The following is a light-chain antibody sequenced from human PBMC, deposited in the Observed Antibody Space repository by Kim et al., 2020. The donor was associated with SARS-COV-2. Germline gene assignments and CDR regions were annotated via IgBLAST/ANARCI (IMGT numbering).Light chain of an antibody. Sequence: EIVMTQSPATMSVSPGERATLSCRASQSVSSNLAWYQQKPGQAPRLLIYVASTRATGVPARFSGSGSGTEYTLTITSLQSEDFAVYSCRQYNAWQGTFGRGTKVDIK. CDR3: RQYNAWQGT. CDR2: VAS. J-gene: IGKJ1*01. CDR1: QSVSSN. V-gene: IGKV3-15*01.